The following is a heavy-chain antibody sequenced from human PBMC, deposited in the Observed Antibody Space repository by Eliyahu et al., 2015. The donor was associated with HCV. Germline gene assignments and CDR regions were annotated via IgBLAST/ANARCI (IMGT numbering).Heavy chain of an antibody. J-gene: IGHJ5*02. CDR1: GGSISSYY. CDR2: IYYSGGT. Sequence: QVQLQESGPGLVKPSETLSLTCTVSGGSISSYYWSWIRQPPGKGLEWIGYIYYSGGTNYNPPLQSRVTISVDTSKNQFSLKLSSVTAADTAVYYCARDLGRYFDWLGLDPWGQGTLVTVSS. CDR3: ARDLGRYFDWLGLDP. D-gene: IGHD3-9*01. V-gene: IGHV4-59*01.